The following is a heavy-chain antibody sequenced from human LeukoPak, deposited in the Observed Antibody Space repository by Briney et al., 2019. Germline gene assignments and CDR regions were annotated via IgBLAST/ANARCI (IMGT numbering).Heavy chain of an antibody. Sequence: ASVKVSCKVSGYTLTELSMHWVRQSPGKGLEWMGGFDPDDAKTIYAQKFQGRVTMTEDTSTDTAYMGLSSLRSEDTAVYYCATGRGFTTFDYWGQGTLVTVSS. J-gene: IGHJ4*02. V-gene: IGHV1-24*01. CDR3: ATGRGFTTFDY. CDR1: GYTLTELS. CDR2: FDPDDAKT. D-gene: IGHD3-10*01.